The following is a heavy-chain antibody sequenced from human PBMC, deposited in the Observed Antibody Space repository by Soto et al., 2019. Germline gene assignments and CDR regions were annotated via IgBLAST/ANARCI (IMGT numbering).Heavy chain of an antibody. CDR2: IHYSGST. Sequence: QVQLQESGPGLVKPSETLSLACAVSGGSVSIGTYYWSWIRLPPGKGLEWIGFIHYSGSTNYNPSLKSRVTMSVYTSKNQFSLKLTSVNAADTAVYYCTRGGDAYKNGHWGQGTLVTVSS. D-gene: IGHD2-21*01. CDR1: GGSVSIGTYY. CDR3: TRGGDAYKNGH. J-gene: IGHJ4*02. V-gene: IGHV4-61*01.